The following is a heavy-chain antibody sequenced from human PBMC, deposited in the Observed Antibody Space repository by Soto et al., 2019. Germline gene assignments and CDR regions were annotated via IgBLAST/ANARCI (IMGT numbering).Heavy chain of an antibody. CDR2: IYWDDDK. V-gene: IGHV2-5*02. D-gene: IGHD3-22*01. Sequence: QITLKESGPTLVKPTQTLTLTCTFSGFSLSTSGVGVGWIRQPPGKALEWLALIYWDDDKRYSPSLKSRLTSTKDTSKNQVVLTMTNMDPVDTATYYCARPGSSGYWVDYWGQGTLVTVSS. CDR3: ARPGSSGYWVDY. CDR1: GFSLSTSGVG. J-gene: IGHJ4*02.